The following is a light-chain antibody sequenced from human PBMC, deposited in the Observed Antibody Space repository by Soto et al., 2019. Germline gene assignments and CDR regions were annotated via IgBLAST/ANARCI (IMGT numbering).Light chain of an antibody. V-gene: IGLV1-51*01. CDR2: DNN. CDR1: SSNIGNNY. CDR3: VTWDSILRAVV. Sequence: QSVLTQPPSVSAAPGQKVTISCSGSSSNIGNNYVSWYQQLPGTAPKLLIYDNNKPPSGIPDRFSGSKSGTSATLGITGLQSGDEAHYYCVTWDSILRAVVFGGGTKLTVL. J-gene: IGLJ2*01.